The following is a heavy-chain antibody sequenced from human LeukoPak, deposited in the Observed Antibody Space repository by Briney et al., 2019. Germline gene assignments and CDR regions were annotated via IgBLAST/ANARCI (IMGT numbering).Heavy chain of an antibody. V-gene: IGHV4-61*01. J-gene: IGHJ4*02. CDR2: IYYSGST. Sequence: PSETLSLTCTVSGGSVSSGSYYWSWIRQPPGKGLEWIGYIYYSGSTNYNPSLKSRVTISVDTSKNQFSLKLSSMTAADTAVYYCARDNKLRYFDWLQEDGRIFDYWGQGTLVTVSS. CDR3: ARDNKLRYFDWLQEDGRIFDY. D-gene: IGHD3-9*01. CDR1: GGSVSSGSYY.